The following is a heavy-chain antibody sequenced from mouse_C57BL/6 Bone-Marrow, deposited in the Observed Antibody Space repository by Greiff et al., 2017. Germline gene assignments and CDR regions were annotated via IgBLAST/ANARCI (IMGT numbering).Heavy chain of an antibody. CDR2: IYPRSGNT. CDR3: ARGGVPYYYAMDY. Sequence: QVQLKQSGAELARPGASVKLSCKASGYTFTSYGISWVKQRTGQGLEWIGEIYPRSGNTYYNEKFKGKATLTADKSSSTAYMGLRSLTSEDSAVYFCARGGVPYYYAMDYWGQGTSVTVSS. CDR1: GYTFTSYG. J-gene: IGHJ4*01. V-gene: IGHV1-81*01.